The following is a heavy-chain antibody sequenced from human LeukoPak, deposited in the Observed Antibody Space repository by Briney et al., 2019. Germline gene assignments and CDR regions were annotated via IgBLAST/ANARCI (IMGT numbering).Heavy chain of an antibody. D-gene: IGHD3-22*01. V-gene: IGHV1-2*02. J-gene: IGHJ4*02. CDR3: ARAYDSSGYLFFDY. Sequence: ASVKVSCKASGYTFTGYYMHWVRQAPGQGVECMGWINPNSGGTNDAQKFQGRVTMTRDTSISTAYMELSRLRSDDTAVYYCARAYDSSGYLFFDYWGQGTLVTVSS. CDR1: GYTFTGYY. CDR2: INPNSGGT.